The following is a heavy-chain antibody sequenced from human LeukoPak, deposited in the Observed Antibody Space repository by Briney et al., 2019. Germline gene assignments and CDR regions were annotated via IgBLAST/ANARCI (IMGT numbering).Heavy chain of an antibody. D-gene: IGHD5-24*01. CDR3: ARSALRDGYNSDAFDM. CDR1: GGSIRNYY. CDR2: IYHSGST. J-gene: IGHJ3*02. Sequence: SETLSLTCTVSGGSIRNYYWSWIQQPPGKGLEWFGYIYHSGSTNYNPSLRSRVNIFLGTSKNQISMRLSSVTAADTAVYFCARSALRDGYNSDAFDMWGPGTMVTVSS. V-gene: IGHV4-4*08.